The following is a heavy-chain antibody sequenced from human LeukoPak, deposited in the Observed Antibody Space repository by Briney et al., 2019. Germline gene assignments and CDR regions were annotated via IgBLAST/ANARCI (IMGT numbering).Heavy chain of an antibody. CDR3: ASHEGPAARFDY. J-gene: IGHJ4*02. Sequence: GASVKVSCKASGGTFSSYAISWVRQAPGQGLEWMGGIIPIFGTANYAQKFQGRVTITAGESTSTAYMELSSLRSEDTAVYYCASHEGPAARFDYWGQGTLVTVSS. V-gene: IGHV1-69*13. CDR2: IIPIFGTA. D-gene: IGHD2-2*01. CDR1: GGTFSSYA.